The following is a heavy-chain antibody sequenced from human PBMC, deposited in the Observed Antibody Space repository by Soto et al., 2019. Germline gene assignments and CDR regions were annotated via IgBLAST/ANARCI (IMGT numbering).Heavy chain of an antibody. D-gene: IGHD3-10*01. CDR1: GYTLTELS. CDR3: ATSGRECLWFGGLSRLGYAG. J-gene: IGHJ3*01. V-gene: IGHV1-24*01. CDR2: FDTEDGET. Sequence: QVHLVQSGAEVTKHGASVKVSCKVSGYTLTELSMHWVRQAPGKGLEWMGVFDTEDGETIYAQKFQGRVTITEDTSTDTDYMDLSSLSSEDTAMYYWATSGRECLWFGGLSRLGYAGWGQGTMVTVSS.